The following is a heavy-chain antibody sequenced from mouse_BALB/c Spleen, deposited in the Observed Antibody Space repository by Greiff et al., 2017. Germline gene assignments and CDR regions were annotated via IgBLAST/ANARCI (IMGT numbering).Heavy chain of an antibody. CDR1: GFTFSSFG. CDR3: AREGIYYYGSSPFAY. J-gene: IGHJ3*01. D-gene: IGHD1-1*01. CDR2: ISSGSSTI. Sequence: EVQVVESGGGLVQPGGSRKLSCAASGFTFSSFGMHWVRQAPEKGLEWVAYISSGSSTIYYADTVKGRFTISRDNPKNTLFLQMTSLRSEDTAMYYCAREGIYYYGSSPFAYWGQGTLVTVSA. V-gene: IGHV5-17*02.